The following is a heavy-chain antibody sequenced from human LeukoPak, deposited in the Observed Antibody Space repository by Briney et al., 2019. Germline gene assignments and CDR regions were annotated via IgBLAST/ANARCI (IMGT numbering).Heavy chain of an antibody. J-gene: IGHJ4*02. CDR2: IYYSGST. CDR3: ARRFGDYLWDY. D-gene: IGHD4-17*01. CDR1: GGSISSGGYY. V-gene: IGHV4-31*03. Sequence: SQTLSLTCTVSGGSISSGGYYWSWIRQHPGKGLEWIGYIYYSGSTYYNPSLKSRVTMSVDTSKNQFSLRLSSVTAADTAVYYCARRFGDYLWDYWGQGTLVTVSS.